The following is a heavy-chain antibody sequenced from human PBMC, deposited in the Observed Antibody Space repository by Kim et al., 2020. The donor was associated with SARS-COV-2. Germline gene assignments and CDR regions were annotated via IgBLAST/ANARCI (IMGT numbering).Heavy chain of an antibody. CDR3: ARGPAMTAAAGTPPDY. CDR2: INPSGGST. D-gene: IGHD6-13*01. Sequence: ASVKVSCKASGYTFTSYYMHWVRQAPGQGLEWMGIINPSGGSTSYAQKFQGRVTMTRDTSTSTVYMELSSLRSEDTAVYYCARGPAMTAAAGTPPDYWGQGTLVTVSS. J-gene: IGHJ4*02. CDR1: GYTFTSYY. V-gene: IGHV1-46*01.